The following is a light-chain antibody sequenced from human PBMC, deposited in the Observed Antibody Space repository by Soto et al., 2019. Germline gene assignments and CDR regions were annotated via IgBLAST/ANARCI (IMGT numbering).Light chain of an antibody. V-gene: IGLV1-40*01. CDR3: QSYDSPLRGLV. CDR2: SNT. CDR1: KSNIGADYG. Sequence: QSVLTQPPSVSGAPGQRVTISCNGSKSNIGADYGVHWYQQLPGTAPKVLIYSNTNRPSGVPERFSASKSGTSASLAITGLQIEDESDYYCQSYDSPLRGLVFGVGTNLTVL. J-gene: IGLJ2*01.